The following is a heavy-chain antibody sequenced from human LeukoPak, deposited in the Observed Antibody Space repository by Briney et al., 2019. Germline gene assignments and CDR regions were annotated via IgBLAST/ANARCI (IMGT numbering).Heavy chain of an antibody. J-gene: IGHJ4*02. Sequence: SETLSLTCTVSGGSVSSYYWSWIRQPPGKGLEWIGYISYRGSTNYSPSLKSRVTISVDTSKNQFSLNLSSVTAADTAVYYCSREKVGAKFFDYWGQGILVAVSS. CDR2: ISYRGST. CDR1: GGSVSSYY. V-gene: IGHV4-59*02. D-gene: IGHD1-26*01. CDR3: SREKVGAKFFDY.